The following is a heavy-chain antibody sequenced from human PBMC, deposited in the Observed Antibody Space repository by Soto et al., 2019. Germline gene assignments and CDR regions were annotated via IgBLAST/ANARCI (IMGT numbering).Heavy chain of an antibody. CDR2: INPNSGGT. D-gene: IGHD3-3*01. CDR3: ARVPPTIRFLEWLSYFDY. J-gene: IGHJ4*02. V-gene: IGHV1-2*04. CDR1: GYTFTGYY. Sequence: ASVKVSCKASGYTFTGYYMHWVRQAPGQGLEWMGWINPNSGGTNYAQKFQGWVTMTRDTSISTAYMELRSLRSDDTAVYYCARVPPTIRFLEWLSYFDYWGQGTLVTVSS.